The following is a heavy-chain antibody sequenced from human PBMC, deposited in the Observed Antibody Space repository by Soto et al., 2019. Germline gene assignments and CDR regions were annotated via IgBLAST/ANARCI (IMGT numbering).Heavy chain of an antibody. CDR1: GYTFTSYG. D-gene: IGHD3-9*01. V-gene: IGHV1-18*01. J-gene: IGHJ6*02. CDR3: AGADYDIVTADRAPYGMDV. CDR2: ISAYNGNT. Sequence: QVQLVQSGAEVKKPGASVKVSCKASGYTFTSYGISWVRQAPGQGLEWMGWISAYNGNTNYAQKLQGRVTMTTDTSRSTAYMELRSLRSDATDVYYCAGADYDIVTADRAPYGMDVWGQGTTVTVSS.